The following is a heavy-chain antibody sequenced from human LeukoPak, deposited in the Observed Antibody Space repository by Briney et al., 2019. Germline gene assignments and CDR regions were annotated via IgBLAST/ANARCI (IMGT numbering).Heavy chain of an antibody. CDR3: ARNQKPSIVVVPAAYYYYYMDV. CDR1: GGTFSSYA. V-gene: IGHV1-69*13. J-gene: IGHJ6*03. D-gene: IGHD2-2*01. CDR2: IIPIFGTA. Sequence: SVKVSCKASGGTFSSYAISWVRQAPGQGLEWMGGIIPIFGTANYAQKFQGRVTITADESTSTAYMELSSLRSEDTAVYYCARNQKPSIVVVPAAYYYYYMDVWGKGTTVTVSS.